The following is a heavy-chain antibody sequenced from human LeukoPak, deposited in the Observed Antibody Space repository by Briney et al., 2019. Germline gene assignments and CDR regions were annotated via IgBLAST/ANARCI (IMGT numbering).Heavy chain of an antibody. Sequence: VRSLRLSCSASGFTFSTDIMHCVRQAPGKGLETVSAITGNGGSTFYADSVKGRFTTSRDNSKNTLYLQMSSLRAEDTAMYYCARRDDYSAYDCWGQGTLVTVSS. CDR1: GFTFSTDI. CDR2: ITGNGGST. J-gene: IGHJ4*02. V-gene: IGHV3-64D*06. D-gene: IGHD5-24*01. CDR3: ARRDDYSAYDC.